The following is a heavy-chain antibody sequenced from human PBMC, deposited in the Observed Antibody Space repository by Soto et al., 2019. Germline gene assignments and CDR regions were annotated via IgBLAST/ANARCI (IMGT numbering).Heavy chain of an antibody. Sequence: ASVKVSCKASGGTFSSYAISWVRQAPGQGLEWMGGIIPIFGTANYAQKFQGRVTITADESTSTAYMELSSLRSEDTAVYYCARWDKRDSSGYYLDYYYGMDVWGQGTTVTVSS. CDR2: IIPIFGTA. CDR1: GGTFSSYA. D-gene: IGHD3-22*01. CDR3: ARWDKRDSSGYYLDYYYGMDV. J-gene: IGHJ6*02. V-gene: IGHV1-69*13.